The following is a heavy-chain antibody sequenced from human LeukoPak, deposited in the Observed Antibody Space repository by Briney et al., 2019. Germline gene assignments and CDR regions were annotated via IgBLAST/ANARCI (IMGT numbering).Heavy chain of an antibody. J-gene: IGHJ4*02. CDR2: INAGNGNT. Sequence: GASVKVSCKASGYTFTSYAMHWVRQAPGQRLEWMGWINAGNGNTKYSQKFQGRVTITRDTSASTAYMELNSLRSEDTAVYYCARISSSWGIDYWGQGTLVTVSS. V-gene: IGHV1-3*01. CDR1: GYTFTSYA. D-gene: IGHD6-13*01. CDR3: ARISSSWGIDY.